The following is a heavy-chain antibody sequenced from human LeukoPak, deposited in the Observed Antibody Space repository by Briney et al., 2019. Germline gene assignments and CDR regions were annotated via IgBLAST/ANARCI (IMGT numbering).Heavy chain of an antibody. Sequence: SETLSLTCAVYGGSFSGYYWSWIRQPPGKGLEWIGEINHSGSTNYNPSLKSRVTISVDTSKNQFSLKLSSVTAADTAVYYCARRRVTMVRGGPFDPWGQGTLVTVSS. CDR2: INHSGST. V-gene: IGHV4-34*01. CDR1: GGSFSGYY. D-gene: IGHD3-10*01. CDR3: ARRRVTMVRGGPFDP. J-gene: IGHJ5*02.